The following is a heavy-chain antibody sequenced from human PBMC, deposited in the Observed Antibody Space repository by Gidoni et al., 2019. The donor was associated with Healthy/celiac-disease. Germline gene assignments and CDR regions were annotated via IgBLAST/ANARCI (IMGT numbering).Heavy chain of an antibody. CDR3: ARWGPGYFDL. CDR2: IYYSGST. V-gene: IGHV4-39*01. J-gene: IGHJ2*01. CDR1: GGSISSSSYY. D-gene: IGHD3-16*01. Sequence: QLQLQESGPGLVTPSETLSLTCTVSGGSISSSSYYWGWIRQPPGKGLEWSGSIYYSGSTYYNPSLKSRVTISVDTSKNQFSLKLSSVTAADTAVYYCARWGPGYFDLWGRGTLVTVSS.